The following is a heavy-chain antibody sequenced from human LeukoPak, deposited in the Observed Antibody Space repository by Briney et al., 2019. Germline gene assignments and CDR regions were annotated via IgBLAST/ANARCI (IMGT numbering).Heavy chain of an antibody. J-gene: IGHJ4*02. D-gene: IGHD3-10*01. CDR3: ARGVRWFGESYYFDY. Sequence: ASVKVSCTASGYTFTSYAMHWVRQAPGQRLEWMGWINAGNGNTKYSQKFQGRVTITRDTSASTAYMELSSLRSEDTAVYYCARGVRWFGESYYFDYWGQGTLVTVSS. V-gene: IGHV1-3*01. CDR2: INAGNGNT. CDR1: GYTFTSYA.